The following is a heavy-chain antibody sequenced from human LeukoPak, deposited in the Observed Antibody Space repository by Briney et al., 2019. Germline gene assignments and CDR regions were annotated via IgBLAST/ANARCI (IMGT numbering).Heavy chain of an antibody. J-gene: IGHJ4*02. CDR3: ARDTLYSSSWRNPFDY. CDR2: INPSGGST. V-gene: IGHV1-46*01. D-gene: IGHD6-13*01. CDR1: GYTFTSYY. Sequence: ASVKVSCKASGYTFTSYYMHWVRRAPGQGLERLGIINPSGGSTSYAQKFQGRVTMTRDTSTSTVYMELSSLRSEDTAVYYCARDTLYSSSWRNPFDYWGQGTLVTVSS.